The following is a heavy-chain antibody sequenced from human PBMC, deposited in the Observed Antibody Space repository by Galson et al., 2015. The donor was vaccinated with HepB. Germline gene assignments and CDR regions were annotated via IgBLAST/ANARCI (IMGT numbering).Heavy chain of an antibody. V-gene: IGHV3-30*18. CDR1: GFTFSSYG. CDR2: ISYDGSNK. CDR3: AKDWGRGSGGSCPDY. J-gene: IGHJ6*04. Sequence: SLRLSCAASGFTFSSYGMHWVRQAPGKGLEWVAVISYDGSNKYYADSVKGRFTISRDNSKNTLYLQMNSLRAEDTAVYYCAKDWGRGSGGSCPDYWGKGTTVAVSS. D-gene: IGHD2-15*01.